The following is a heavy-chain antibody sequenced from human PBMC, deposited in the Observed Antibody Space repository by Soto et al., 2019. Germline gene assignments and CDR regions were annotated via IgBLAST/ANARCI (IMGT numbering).Heavy chain of an antibody. CDR1: GFTFSSYA. J-gene: IGHJ6*02. CDR2: ISYDGSNK. Sequence: GGSLRLSCGASGFTFSSYAMHGVRQAPGKGLEWVAVISYDGSNKYYADSVKGRFTISRDNSKNTLYLQMNSLRAEDTAVYYCARALTSYDFWSGYPPYYYGMDVWGQGTTVTVSS. D-gene: IGHD3-3*01. CDR3: ARALTSYDFWSGYPPYYYGMDV. V-gene: IGHV3-30-3*01.